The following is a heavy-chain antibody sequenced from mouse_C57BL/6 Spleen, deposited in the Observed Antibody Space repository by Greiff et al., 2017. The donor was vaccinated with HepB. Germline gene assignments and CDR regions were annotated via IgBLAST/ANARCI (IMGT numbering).Heavy chain of an antibody. V-gene: IGHV1-85*01. CDR1: GYTFTSYD. D-gene: IGHD4-1*01. J-gene: IGHJ4*01. Sequence: QVQLKESGPELVKPGASVKLSCKASGYTFTSYDINWVKQRPGQGLEWIGWIYPRDGSTKYNEKFKGKATLTVDTSSSTAYMELHSLTSEDSAVYFCARGGLGYAMDYWGQGTSVTVSS. CDR2: IYPRDGST. CDR3: ARGGLGYAMDY.